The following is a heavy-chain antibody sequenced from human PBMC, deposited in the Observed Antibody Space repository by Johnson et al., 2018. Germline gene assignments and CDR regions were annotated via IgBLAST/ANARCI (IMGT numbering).Heavy chain of an antibody. CDR1: GGTFSSYA. J-gene: IGHJ3*02. CDR2: IIPIFGTA. D-gene: IGHD2-21*02. V-gene: IGHV1-69*01. CDR3: AGEGDYCGGDCYLRWGAFDI. Sequence: QVQLVQSGAEVKKPGSSVKVSCKASGGTFSSYAISWVRQAPGQGLEWMGGIIPIFGTANYAQKFQGRVTITADESTSTAYMERSSRRSEDTAVYYCAGEGDYCGGDCYLRWGAFDIWGQGTMVTVSS.